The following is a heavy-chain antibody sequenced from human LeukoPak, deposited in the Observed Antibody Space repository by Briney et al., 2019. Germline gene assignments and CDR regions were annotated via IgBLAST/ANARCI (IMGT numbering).Heavy chain of an antibody. CDR2: IDEDGGEK. D-gene: IGHD5-24*01. Sequence: GGSLRLPXAASGITFRRHWMSWVRQAPGKGLEWVANIDEDGGEKNYVDSVKGRFTISRDNAKNSWYLQMNSLRTEDTAMYYCAPEPSDDVESWGQGILVTVSS. J-gene: IGHJ4*02. CDR1: GITFRRHW. CDR3: APEPSDDVES. V-gene: IGHV3-7*01.